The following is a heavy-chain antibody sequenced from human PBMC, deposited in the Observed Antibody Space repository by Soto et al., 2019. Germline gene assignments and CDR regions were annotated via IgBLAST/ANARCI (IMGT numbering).Heavy chain of an antibody. J-gene: IGHJ3*02. CDR3: ARPMGIVVITPGGDAFEI. V-gene: IGHV1-18*01. Sequence: ASVKVSCKASGYAFTSYGISWVRQAPGQGLEWMGWISAYNGNTNYAQKLQGRVTMTTDTSTSTAYMELRSLRSGDTAVYYCARPMGIVVITPGGDAFEIWGQGTMVTGSS. CDR1: GYAFTSYG. CDR2: ISAYNGNT. D-gene: IGHD1-26*01.